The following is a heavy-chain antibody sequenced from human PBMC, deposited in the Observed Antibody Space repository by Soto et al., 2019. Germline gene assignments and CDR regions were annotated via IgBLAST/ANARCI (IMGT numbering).Heavy chain of an antibody. D-gene: IGHD1-26*01. CDR3: ARVHSGYVNY. CDR1: GGSFSGYY. CDR2: IYYSGST. V-gene: IGHV4-59*01. Sequence: LSLTCAVYGGSFSGYYWSWIRQPPGKGLEWIGYIYYSGSTNYNPSLKSRVTISVDTSKNQFSLKLSSVTAADTAVYYCARVHSGYVNYWGQGTLVTVSS. J-gene: IGHJ4*02.